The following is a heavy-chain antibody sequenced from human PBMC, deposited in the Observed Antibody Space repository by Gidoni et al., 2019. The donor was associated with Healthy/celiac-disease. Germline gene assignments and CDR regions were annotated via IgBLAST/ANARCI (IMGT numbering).Heavy chain of an antibody. CDR3: ARDVAV. CDR1: GFTFSDHY. CDR2: TRTKANSYTT. V-gene: IGHV3-72*01. J-gene: IGHJ6*02. Sequence: EVQLVESAGGLVQPGGFLRLSGAASGFTFSDHYMDGVRQAPGKGLEWVGRTRTKANSYTTEYAASVKGRFTISRDDSTNSLYLQMNSLKTEDTAVYYCARDVAVWGQGTTVTVSS.